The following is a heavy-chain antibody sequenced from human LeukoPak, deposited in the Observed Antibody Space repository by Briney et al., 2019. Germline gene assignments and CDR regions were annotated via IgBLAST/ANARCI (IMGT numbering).Heavy chain of an antibody. CDR1: GYTFSNYG. CDR2: IIPNTGGT. J-gene: IGHJ4*02. D-gene: IGHD6-19*01. V-gene: IGHV1-2*02. Sequence: ASVKVSCKASGYTFSNYGISWVRQAPGQGLEWMGWIIPNTGGTNYAQKFQGRVTMTRDRSISTAYMELSRLRSDDTAVYYCARGPVSSSGWWGFDYWGQGTLVTVSS. CDR3: ARGPVSSSGWWGFDY.